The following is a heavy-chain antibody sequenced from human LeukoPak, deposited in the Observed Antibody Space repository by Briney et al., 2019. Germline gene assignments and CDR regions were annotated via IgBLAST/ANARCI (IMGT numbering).Heavy chain of an antibody. CDR1: GFTFSTYA. D-gene: IGHD2-2*01. CDR2: ISGGGGIS. V-gene: IGHV3-23*01. CDR3: AKACSSTTCSPELDY. J-gene: IGHJ4*02. Sequence: GGSLRLSCAASGFTFSTYAMTWVRQAPGKGLERVSAISGGGGISYYIDSVKGRFTISRDNSKNTLYLQMNSLRAEDTAVYYCAKACSSTTCSPELDYWGQGTLVTVSS.